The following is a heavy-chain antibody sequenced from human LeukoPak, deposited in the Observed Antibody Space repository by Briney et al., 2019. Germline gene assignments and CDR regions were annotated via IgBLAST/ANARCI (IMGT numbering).Heavy chain of an antibody. Sequence: SVKVPCKASGGTFSSYAISWVRQAPGQGLEWMGGIIPIFGTANYAQKFQGRVTITADESTSTAYMELSSLRSEDTAVYYCARSPYYYDSSGYYLPHYFDYWGQGTLVTVSS. CDR3: ARSPYYYDSSGYYLPHYFDY. J-gene: IGHJ4*02. CDR1: GGTFSSYA. CDR2: IIPIFGTA. D-gene: IGHD3-22*01. V-gene: IGHV1-69*13.